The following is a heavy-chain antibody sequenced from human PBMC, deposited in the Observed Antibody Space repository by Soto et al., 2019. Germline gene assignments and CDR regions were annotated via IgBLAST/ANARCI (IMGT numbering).Heavy chain of an antibody. CDR3: ASEGGEYYYDSSWSYFDY. D-gene: IGHD3-22*01. V-gene: IGHV6-1*01. J-gene: IGHJ4*02. CDR1: GDSVSSNSAA. Sequence: PSQTLSLTCAISGDSVSSNSAAWNWIRQSPSRGLKWLGRTYYKSKWYYDYAVSVKSRITINPDTSKNQFSLQLNSVTPEDTAVYYCASEGGEYYYDSSWSYFDYWGQGTPVTVSS. CDR2: TYYKSKWYY.